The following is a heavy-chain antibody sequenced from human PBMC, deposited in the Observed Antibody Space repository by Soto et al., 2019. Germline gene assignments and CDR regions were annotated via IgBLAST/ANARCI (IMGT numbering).Heavy chain of an antibody. J-gene: IGHJ6*02. CDR3: ARDYYGMDV. V-gene: IGHV4-30-2*06. Sequence: LTCTVSGGSISSGGYSWTWIRQSPGKGLEWIGYTYQSGSAYYNPSLKSRVTISVDRSKNQFSLNLTSVTAADTAVYYCARDYYGMDVWGQGTTVTVSS. CDR1: GGSISSGGYS. CDR2: TYQSGSA.